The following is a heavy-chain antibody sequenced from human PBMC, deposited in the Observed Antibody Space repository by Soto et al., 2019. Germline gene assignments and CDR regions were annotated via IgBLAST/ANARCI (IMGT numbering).Heavy chain of an antibody. CDR2: INHSGST. CDR1: GGSFSGYY. V-gene: IGHV4-34*01. J-gene: IGHJ6*02. D-gene: IGHD6-6*01. Sequence: SETLSLTCAVYGGSFSGYYWSWIRQPPGKGLEWIGEINHSGSTNYNPSLKSRVTISVDTSKNQFSLKLSSVTAADTAVYYCARGLRSSSSSDDRYGMDFWGQGTTVTVSS. CDR3: ARGLRSSSSSDDRYGMDF.